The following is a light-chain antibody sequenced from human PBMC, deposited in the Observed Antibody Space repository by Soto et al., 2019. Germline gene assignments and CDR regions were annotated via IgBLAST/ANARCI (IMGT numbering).Light chain of an antibody. CDR3: SSYTSSGTLVL. CDR1: SSDVGDYNY. Sequence: QSVLTQPASVSGSPGQSITISCTGTSSDVGDYNYVSWYQQHPGKAPKLMIYDVSNRPSGVSNRFSGSKSGNTASLTISGLQAEDEGDYYCSSYTSSGTLVLFGGGNKLTVL. J-gene: IGLJ2*01. V-gene: IGLV2-14*01. CDR2: DVS.